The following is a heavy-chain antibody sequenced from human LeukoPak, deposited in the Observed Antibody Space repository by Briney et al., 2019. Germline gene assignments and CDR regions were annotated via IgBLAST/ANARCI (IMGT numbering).Heavy chain of an antibody. CDR2: INSDGSSI. D-gene: IGHD1-1*01. CDR3: ARDMTSRTIPDY. J-gene: IGHJ4*02. Sequence: PGGSLRLSCAASGFTFSTYWMHWVRQGPGKGLVRVSHINSDGSSINYADSVKGRFTISRDNAKNTLYLQMSSLRAEDTAVYYCARDMTSRTIPDYWGQGTLVTVSS. CDR1: GFTFSTYW. V-gene: IGHV3-74*01.